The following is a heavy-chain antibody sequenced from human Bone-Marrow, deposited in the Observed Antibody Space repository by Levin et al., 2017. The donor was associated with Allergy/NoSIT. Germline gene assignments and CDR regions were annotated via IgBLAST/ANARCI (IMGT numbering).Heavy chain of an antibody. Sequence: PGGSLRLSCAASGFTFSNYWMQWVRQIPGKGLEWVSHINTDGSTTTYADSVKGRFTISRDNAKNTVYLQMNSLRAEDTALYYCADIGQDWWGQGTLVTVSS. V-gene: IGHV3-74*01. J-gene: IGHJ4*02. CDR3: ADIGQDW. CDR2: INTDGSTT. D-gene: IGHD3-9*01. CDR1: GFTFSNYW.